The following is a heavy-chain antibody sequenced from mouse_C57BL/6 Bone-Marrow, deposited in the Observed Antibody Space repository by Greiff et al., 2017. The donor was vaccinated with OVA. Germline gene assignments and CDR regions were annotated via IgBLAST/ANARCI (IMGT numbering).Heavy chain of an antibody. J-gene: IGHJ2*01. CDR1: GLNIKDDY. D-gene: IGHD2-2*01. V-gene: IGHV14-4*01. Sequence: DVKLQESGAELVRPGASVKLSCTASGLNIKDDYMHWVKQRPEQGLEWIGWIDPENGDTEYASKFQGKATITVDTSSNTAYLQLSSLTSEDTAVYYCYGYYYWGQGTTLTVSS. CDR3: YGYYY. CDR2: IDPENGDT.